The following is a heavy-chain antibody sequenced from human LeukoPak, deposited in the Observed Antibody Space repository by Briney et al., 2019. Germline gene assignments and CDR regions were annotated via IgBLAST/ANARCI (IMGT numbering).Heavy chain of an antibody. CDR2: ISSSGSTI. J-gene: IGHJ5*02. CDR1: GFTFSDYY. V-gene: IGHV3-11*01. CDR3: ARDKDDYGSGNHWFDP. Sequence: GSLRLSCVASGFTFSDYYMSWIRQAPGKGLEWVSYISSSGSTIYYADSVKGRFTISRDNAKNSLYLQMNNLRAEDTAVYYCARDKDDYGSGNHWFDPWGQGTLVTVSS. D-gene: IGHD3-10*01.